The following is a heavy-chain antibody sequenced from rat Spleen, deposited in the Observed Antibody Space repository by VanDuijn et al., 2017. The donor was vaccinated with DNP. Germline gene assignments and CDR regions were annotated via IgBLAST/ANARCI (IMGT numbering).Heavy chain of an antibody. V-gene: IGHV5-20*01. CDR3: TTDLGDY. CDR2: ISYDGGST. D-gene: IGHD5-1*01. Sequence: EVQLVGSAGGLVQPGRSLKVSCAASGFTFSDYYMAWVRQAPTKGLEWVASISYDGGSTYYRDSVKGRFTISRDNAKSSLYLQMDSLRSEDTATYYCTTDLGDYWGQGVMVTVSS. CDR1: GFTFSDYY. J-gene: IGHJ2*01.